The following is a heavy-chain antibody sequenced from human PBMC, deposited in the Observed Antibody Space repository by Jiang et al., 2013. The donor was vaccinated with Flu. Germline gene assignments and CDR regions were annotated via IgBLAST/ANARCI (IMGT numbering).Heavy chain of an antibody. J-gene: IGHJ3*02. CDR2: INTNTGNP. V-gene: IGHV7-4-1*02. D-gene: IGHD2-15*01. CDR3: ASVVVGNAFDI. Sequence: GQGLEWMGWINTNTGNPTYAQGFTGRFVFSLDTSVSTAYLQISSLKAEDTAVYYCASVVVGNAFDIWGQGTMVTVSS.